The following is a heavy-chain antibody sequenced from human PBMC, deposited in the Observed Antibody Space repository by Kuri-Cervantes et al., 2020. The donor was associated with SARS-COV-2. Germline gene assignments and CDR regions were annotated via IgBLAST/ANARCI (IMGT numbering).Heavy chain of an antibody. CDR1: GFTFSSYG. V-gene: IGHV3-30*02. CDR3: ARAYCSSTSCFKYFDY. CDR2: IRYDGSNK. Sequence: GGSLRLSCAASGFTFSSYGMHWVRQAPGKGLEWVAFIRYDGSNKYYADSVKGRFTISRDNSKNTLYLQMNSLRAEDTAVYYCARAYCSSTSCFKYFDYWGQGTLVTVSS. D-gene: IGHD2-2*01. J-gene: IGHJ4*02.